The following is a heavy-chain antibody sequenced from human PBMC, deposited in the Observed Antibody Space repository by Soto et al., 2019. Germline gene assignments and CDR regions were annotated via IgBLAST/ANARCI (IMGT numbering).Heavy chain of an antibody. CDR3: AIDIVVVVAAHYYYYGMDV. D-gene: IGHD2-15*01. J-gene: IGHJ6*02. CDR2: IIPIFGTA. Sequence: SVKVSCKASGGTFSSYAISWVRQAPGQGLEWMGGIIPIFGTASYAQKFQGRVTITADESTSTAYMELSSLRSEDTAVYYCAIDIVVVVAAHYYYYGMDVWGQGTTVTVSS. V-gene: IGHV1-69*13. CDR1: GGTFSSYA.